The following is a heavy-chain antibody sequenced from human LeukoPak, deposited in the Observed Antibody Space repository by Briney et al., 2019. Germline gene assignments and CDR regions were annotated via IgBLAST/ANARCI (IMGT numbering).Heavy chain of an antibody. Sequence: SETLSLTCTVSGGSISSSSYYWGWIRQPPGKGLEWIGSIYYSGSTYYNPSLKSRVTISVDTSKNQFSLKLSSVTAADTAVYYCARATAELRYFDWSPQILIDYWGQGTLVTVSS. V-gene: IGHV4-39*07. CDR3: ARATAELRYFDWSPQILIDY. J-gene: IGHJ4*02. CDR2: IYYSGST. CDR1: GGSISSSSYY. D-gene: IGHD3-9*01.